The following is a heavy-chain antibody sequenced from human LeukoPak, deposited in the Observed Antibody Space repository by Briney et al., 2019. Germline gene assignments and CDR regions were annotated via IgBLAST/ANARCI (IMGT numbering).Heavy chain of an antibody. J-gene: IGHJ6*04. CDR3: ASDRLLWLGELSRYYYGMDV. CDR2: ISSSSSYI. V-gene: IGHV3-21*01. Sequence: PGGSLRLSCAASGFTFSSYSMNWVRQAPGKGMEWVSSISSSSSYIYYADSVKGRFTISRDNAKNSLYLQMNSLRAEDTAVYYCASDRLLWLGELSRYYYGMDVWGKGTTVTVSS. D-gene: IGHD3-10*01. CDR1: GFTFSSYS.